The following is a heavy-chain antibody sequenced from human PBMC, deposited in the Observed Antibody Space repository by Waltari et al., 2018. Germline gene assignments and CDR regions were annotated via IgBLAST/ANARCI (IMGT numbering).Heavy chain of an antibody. V-gene: IGHV4-38-2*01. Sequence: QVQLQESGPGLVKPSETLSLTCAVSGYSISSGYYWGWIRQPPGKGLEWIGSIYHSGSTYYNPSLKSRVTISVDTSKNQFSLKLSSVTAADTAVYYCARGDYYYYYYMDVWGQGTTVTVSS. CDR1: GYSISSGYY. CDR3: ARGDYYYYYYMDV. CDR2: IYHSGST. J-gene: IGHJ6*03.